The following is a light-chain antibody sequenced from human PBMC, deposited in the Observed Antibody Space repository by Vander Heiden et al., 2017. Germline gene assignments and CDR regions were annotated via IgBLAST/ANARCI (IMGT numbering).Light chain of an antibody. CDR1: QSVSSY. CDR3: QQGSSWPFT. Sequence: EIVLTQSPATLSLSPGERATLSCRATQSVSSYLGWYQQKPGQAPRLLIYAASTRPTGIPARFSGGGSGTDFTLTISSLEPEDFAVYYCQQGSSWPFTFGQGTKLEIK. V-gene: IGKV3-11*01. J-gene: IGKJ2*01. CDR2: AAS.